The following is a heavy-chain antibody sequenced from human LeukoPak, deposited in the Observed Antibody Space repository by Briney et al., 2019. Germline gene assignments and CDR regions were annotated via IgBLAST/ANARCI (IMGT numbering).Heavy chain of an antibody. J-gene: IGHJ4*02. Sequence: GGSLRLSCAASGFTVNSNYMSWVRQAPGKGLEWVSIIYSGGSTNYADSVKGRFTISRDNSKNTLYLQMNSLRVEDTAVYYCAKFYDSSGYYAEFDYWGQGTLVTVSS. V-gene: IGHV3-53*01. CDR3: AKFYDSSGYYAEFDY. CDR1: GFTVNSNY. CDR2: IYSGGST. D-gene: IGHD3-22*01.